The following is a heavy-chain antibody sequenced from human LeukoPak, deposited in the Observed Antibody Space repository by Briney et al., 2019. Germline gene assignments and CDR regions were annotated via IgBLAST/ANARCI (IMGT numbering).Heavy chain of an antibody. J-gene: IGHJ5*02. D-gene: IGHD2-2*02. CDR3: ASRHSIVAVPAAISGWFDR. V-gene: IGHV4-34*01. CDR2: INQSGST. CDR1: GGSFRGYY. Sequence: SDTLSLTCAVYGGSFRGYYWRWIRQPPGKGLEWIGEINQSGSTNYNPSLKSRVTISVDTSKDQCSLTLSSVTAADTAVYYCASRHSIVAVPAAISGWFDRWGQGTLVTVSS.